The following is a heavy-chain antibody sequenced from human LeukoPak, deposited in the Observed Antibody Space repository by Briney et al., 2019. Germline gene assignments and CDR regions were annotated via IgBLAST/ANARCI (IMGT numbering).Heavy chain of an antibody. V-gene: IGHV4-59*02. Sequence: SETLSLTCTVSGGSVSSYYWSWIRQPPGKGLEWIGYIYYSGSTNYNPSLKSRVTMSVDTSKNQFSLKLTSVTAADTAVYYCARVSARRQLLLSVWGQGTLVTVSS. CDR2: IYYSGST. D-gene: IGHD2-2*01. J-gene: IGHJ4*02. CDR1: GGSVSSYY. CDR3: ARVSARRQLLLSV.